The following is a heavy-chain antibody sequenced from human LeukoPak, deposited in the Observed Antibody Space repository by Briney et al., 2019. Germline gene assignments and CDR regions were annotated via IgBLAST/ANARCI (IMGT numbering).Heavy chain of an antibody. CDR3: ARDSGIAAAYPSDY. Sequence: SETLSLTCTVSGGSISSGDYYWSWIRQPPGKGLEWIGYIYYSGSTYYNPSLKSRVTISVDTSKNQFSLKLSSVTAADTAVYYCARDSGIAAAYPSDYWGQGTLVTVSS. J-gene: IGHJ4*02. V-gene: IGHV4-30-4*08. CDR2: IYYSGST. CDR1: GGSISSGDYY. D-gene: IGHD6-13*01.